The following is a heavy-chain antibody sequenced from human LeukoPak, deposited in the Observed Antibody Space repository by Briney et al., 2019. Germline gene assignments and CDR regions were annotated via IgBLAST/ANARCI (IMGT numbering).Heavy chain of an antibody. CDR2: ISAYNGNT. J-gene: IGHJ4*02. Sequence: ASVKVSFKASGYTFTSYGISWVRQAPGQGLEWMGWISAYNGNTNYAQKLQGRVTMTTDTSTSTAYMELRSLRSDDTAVYYCARAYYDFWSGYYRYYFDYWGQGTLVTVSS. CDR3: ARAYYDFWSGYYRYYFDY. D-gene: IGHD3-3*01. CDR1: GYTFTSYG. V-gene: IGHV1-18*01.